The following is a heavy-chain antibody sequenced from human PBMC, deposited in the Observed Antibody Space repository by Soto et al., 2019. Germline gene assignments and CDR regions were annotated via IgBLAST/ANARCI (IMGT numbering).Heavy chain of an antibody. CDR3: ARRRYSSSWYKYYYYYGMDV. CDR1: GYSFTSYW. D-gene: IGHD6-13*01. CDR2: IYPGDSDT. Sequence: GESLKISCKGSGYSFTSYWIGWVRQMPGKGLEWMGIIYPGDSDTRYSPSFQGQVTISADKSISTAYLQWSSLKASDTAMYYCARRRYSSSWYKYYYYYGMDVWGQGTTVTVSS. J-gene: IGHJ6*02. V-gene: IGHV5-51*01.